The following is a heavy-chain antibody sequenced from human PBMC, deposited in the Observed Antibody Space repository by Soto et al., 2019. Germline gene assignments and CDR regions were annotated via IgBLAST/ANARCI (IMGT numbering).Heavy chain of an antibody. V-gene: IGHV3-23*01. D-gene: IGHD4-17*01. CDR1: GFIFSTYA. CDR2: ISSGGDSA. J-gene: IGHJ3*02. CDR3: AHPRGYGVFDAVDI. Sequence: PGESLKISCAASGFIFSTYAMNWVRQAPGKGLEWVSAISSGGDSAFYAESVRGRFTISRDNSINTLYLQMSSLRTEDTAVYYCAHPRGYGVFDAVDIWGQGTMVTVSS.